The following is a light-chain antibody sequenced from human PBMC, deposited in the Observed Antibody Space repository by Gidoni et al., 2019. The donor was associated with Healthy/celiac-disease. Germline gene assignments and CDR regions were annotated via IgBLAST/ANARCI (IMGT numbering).Light chain of an antibody. CDR2: AAS. J-gene: IGKJ1*01. CDR3: QQYLSFWT. CDR1: QSVSSY. V-gene: IGKV3-20*01. Sequence: ETVLPQSPGTLSLSPGERATLSCRASQSVSSYLAWYQQKPGQAPRLLIYAASNRATGIPDRFSGSGSGTDFTLTISRLEPEDFAVYYCQQYLSFWTFGQGTKVEIK.